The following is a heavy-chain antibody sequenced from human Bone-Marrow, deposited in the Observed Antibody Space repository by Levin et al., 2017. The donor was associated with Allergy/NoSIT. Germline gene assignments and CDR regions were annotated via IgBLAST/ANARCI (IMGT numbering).Heavy chain of an antibody. CDR1: GFTFSSYG. V-gene: IGHV3-30*03. J-gene: IGHJ4*02. CDR3: ASDSTSGSYDY. D-gene: IGHD1-26*01. Sequence: GGSLRLSCAASGFTFSSYGMHWVRQAPGKGLEWVAVITYDGSNKYYADSVKGRFTISRDNSKNTLYLQMNSLRAEDKAVYYCASDSTSGSYDYWGQGTLVTVSS. CDR2: ITYDGSNK.